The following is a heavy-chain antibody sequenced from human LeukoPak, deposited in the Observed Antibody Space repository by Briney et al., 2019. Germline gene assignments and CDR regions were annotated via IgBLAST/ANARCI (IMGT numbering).Heavy chain of an antibody. CDR3: ARDLRVGESHYGGMDV. J-gene: IGHJ6*02. V-gene: IGHV3-30-3*01. CDR1: GFTFSTYA. Sequence: GGSLRLSCAASGFTFSTYAMHWVRQAPGKGLEWLAIISYDGSNKYYADSVKGRFTISRDNSKNTLYLQMSSLRTEDTAVYYCARDLRVGESHYGGMDVWGQGTTVTVSS. D-gene: IGHD1-26*01. CDR2: ISYDGSNK.